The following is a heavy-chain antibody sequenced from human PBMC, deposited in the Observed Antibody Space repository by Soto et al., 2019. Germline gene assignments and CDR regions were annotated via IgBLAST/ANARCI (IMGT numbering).Heavy chain of an antibody. CDR2: LFSGDTK. CDR1: GLLLSKDEVG. D-gene: IGHD7-27*01. Sequence: QVTLKESGPVLVKPTETLALTCSVSGLLLSKDEVGVSWIRQPPGKALEWLAHLFSGDTKFYSASLKSRLSILKETSKSQVVLNKTNMDPVDTATYYWARIRPGDEGVYFDYGGQGSLITVSS. CDR3: ARIRPGDEGVYFDY. J-gene: IGHJ4*02. V-gene: IGHV2-26*01.